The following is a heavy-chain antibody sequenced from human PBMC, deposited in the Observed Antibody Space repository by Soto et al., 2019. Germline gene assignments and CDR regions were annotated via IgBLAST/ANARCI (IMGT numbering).Heavy chain of an antibody. CDR3: ARWESSGWYLGI. V-gene: IGHV3-7*03. Sequence: EVQLVESGGGLVQPGGSLRLSCAASGFTFSDYWMSWVRQPPGKGLEWVASINQDGSKKFYVDSVKGRFTISRDNAKNSLFLQMISLRAEDTAVYYCARWESSGWYLGIWGQGTLVTASS. J-gene: IGHJ4*02. CDR2: INQDGSKK. D-gene: IGHD6-19*01. CDR1: GFTFSDYW.